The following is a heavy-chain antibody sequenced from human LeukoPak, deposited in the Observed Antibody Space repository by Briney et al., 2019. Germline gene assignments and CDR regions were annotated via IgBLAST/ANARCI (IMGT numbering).Heavy chain of an antibody. CDR3: ARGQYDFWSGWDDY. Sequence: PSETLSLTCAVYGGSFSGYYWSWIRQPPGKGLEWIGEINHSGSTNYNPSLKSRVTISVDTSKNQFSLKLSSVTAADTAVYYCARGQYDFWSGWDDYWGQGTLVTVSS. V-gene: IGHV4-34*01. CDR1: GGSFSGYY. D-gene: IGHD3-3*01. CDR2: INHSGST. J-gene: IGHJ4*02.